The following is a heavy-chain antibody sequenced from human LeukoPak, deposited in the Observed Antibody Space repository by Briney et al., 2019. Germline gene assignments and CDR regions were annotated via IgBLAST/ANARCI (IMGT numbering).Heavy chain of an antibody. J-gene: IGHJ4*02. D-gene: IGHD3-22*01. CDR2: IYYSGNT. CDR3: ASFDSSGYYSSDY. Sequence: PSETLSLTCTVSGGSSSSYYWSWIRQPPGKGLEWIGYIYYSGNTNYNPSLKSRVTISVHTSKNQFSLKPSSVTAADTAVYYCASFDSSGYYSSDYWGQGALVTVSS. CDR1: GGSSSSYY. V-gene: IGHV4-59*01.